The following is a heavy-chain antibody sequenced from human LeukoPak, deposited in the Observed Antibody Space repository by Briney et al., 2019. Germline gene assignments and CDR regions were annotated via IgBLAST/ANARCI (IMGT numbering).Heavy chain of an antibody. CDR1: GFTFGSYW. V-gene: IGHV3-7*03. Sequence: GGSLRLSCAASGFTFGSYWMSWVRQAPGKGLEWVANIKQDGSEKYYVDSVKGRFTISRDNAENSLSLQMNSLRAEDTAVYYSASAGGDSRSPLPFYYWGQGTLVTVSS. CDR3: ASAGGDSRSPLPFYY. CDR2: IKQDGSEK. J-gene: IGHJ4*02. D-gene: IGHD6-6*01.